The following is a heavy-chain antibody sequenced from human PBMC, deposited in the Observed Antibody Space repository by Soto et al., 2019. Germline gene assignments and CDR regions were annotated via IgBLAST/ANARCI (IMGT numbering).Heavy chain of an antibody. D-gene: IGHD6-6*01. CDR1: GGSFSGYY. CDR2: INHSGST. V-gene: IGHV4-34*01. CDR3: ARGLAARTGWFDP. J-gene: IGHJ5*02. Sequence: QVQLQQWGAGLLKPSETLSLTCAVYGGSFSGYYWSWIRQPPGKGLEWIGEINHSGSTNYNPSLKSRVTISVDTSKNQFSLKLSSVTAADTAVYYCARGLAARTGWFDPWGQGTLVTVSS.